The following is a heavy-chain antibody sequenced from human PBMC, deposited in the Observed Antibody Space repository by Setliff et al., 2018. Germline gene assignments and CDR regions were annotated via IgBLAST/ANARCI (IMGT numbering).Heavy chain of an antibody. D-gene: IGHD1-1*01. CDR3: ARLSGELEYDWFDP. CDR1: GFTFSSYA. Sequence: PGGSLRLSCAASGFTFSSYAMSWVRQAPGKGLEWVSVIYSGGTTYYAASVKGRFTISRDNSNNTLYLQMNSLRAEDTAVYYCARLSGELEYDWFDPWGQGTLVTVSS. J-gene: IGHJ5*02. CDR2: IYSGGTT. V-gene: IGHV3-66*04.